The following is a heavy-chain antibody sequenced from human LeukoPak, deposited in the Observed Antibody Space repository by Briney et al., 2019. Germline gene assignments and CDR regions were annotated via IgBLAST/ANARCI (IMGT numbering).Heavy chain of an antibody. V-gene: IGHV3-23*01. J-gene: IGHJ4*02. CDR3: AKRGYSYGPLDH. D-gene: IGHD5-18*01. Sequence: GGSLRLSCAGSGFTFSSYAMSWVRQAPGKGLEWVSAISGSGGSTYYADSVKGRFTISRDNSKNTLYLQMTSLRAEDTAVYYCAKRGYSYGPLDHWGQGTLVTVSS. CDR1: GFTFSSYA. CDR2: ISGSGGST.